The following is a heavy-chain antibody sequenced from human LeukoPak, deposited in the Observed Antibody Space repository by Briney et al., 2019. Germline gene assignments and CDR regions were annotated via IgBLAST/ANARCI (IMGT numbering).Heavy chain of an antibody. V-gene: IGHV1-46*01. D-gene: IGHD6-19*01. Sequence: GASVKVSCKASGYTFSNYYIHWVRQAPGQGLEWMGVINPSGGSTSYAQKFQGRVTMTRDMSSSTVYLELSNLRSDDTAVYYCARDQGSGWFLCFDYWGLGTLVTVSS. J-gene: IGHJ4*02. CDR2: INPSGGST. CDR1: GYTFSNYY. CDR3: ARDQGSGWFLCFDY.